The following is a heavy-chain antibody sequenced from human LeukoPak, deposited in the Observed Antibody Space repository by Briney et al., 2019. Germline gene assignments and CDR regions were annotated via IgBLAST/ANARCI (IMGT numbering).Heavy chain of an antibody. V-gene: IGHV3-53*01. J-gene: IGHJ4*02. CDR3: ARFVYSGLAWQSGFDS. CDR2: IYSGGST. Sequence: PGGSLRLSCAASGFTVSGNYMSWVRLAPGKALELVSVIYSGGSTYYADSVKGRFTISRDVSANALSLQMNSLRVDDTAIYYCARFVYSGLAWQSGFDSWGQGTLVSVSS. CDR1: GFTVSGNY. D-gene: IGHD5-12*01.